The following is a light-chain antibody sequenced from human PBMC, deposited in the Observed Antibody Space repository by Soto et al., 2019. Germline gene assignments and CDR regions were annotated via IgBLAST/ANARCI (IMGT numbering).Light chain of an antibody. CDR1: QTISSW. CDR3: QHVNSYPLS. J-gene: IGKJ4*01. Sequence: DIQMTQSPSTLSGSVVDRVTITCRASQTISSWLAWYQQKAGKAPKLLIYTASSLPSGVPSRFSGSGFGTDFTLTISRLHPEDFATYYCQHVNSYPLSFGGGTKVDIK. CDR2: TAS. V-gene: IGKV1-12*01.